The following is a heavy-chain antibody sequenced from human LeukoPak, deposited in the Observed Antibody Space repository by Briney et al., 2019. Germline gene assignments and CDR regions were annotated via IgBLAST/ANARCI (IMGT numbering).Heavy chain of an antibody. D-gene: IGHD6-13*01. CDR2: ISYDGSNK. V-gene: IGHV3-30*18. J-gene: IGHJ4*02. Sequence: GGSLRLSCAASGFTFSSHGMHWVRQAPGKGLEWVAVISYDGSNKYYADSVKGRFTISRDNSKNTLYLQMNSLRAEDTAVYYCAKDQGAGSSSWYYFDYWGQGTLVTVSS. CDR1: GFTFSSHG. CDR3: AKDQGAGSSSWYYFDY.